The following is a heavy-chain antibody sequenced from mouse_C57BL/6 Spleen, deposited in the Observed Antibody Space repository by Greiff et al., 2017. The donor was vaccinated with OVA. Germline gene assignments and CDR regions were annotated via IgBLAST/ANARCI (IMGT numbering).Heavy chain of an antibody. CDR3: ARGDYDHWYFDV. Sequence: QVQLQQPGAELVKPGASVKMSCKASGYTFTSYWITWVKQRPGQGLEWIGDIYPGSGSTHYNEKFKSKATLTVDTSSSTAYMQLSSLTSEDSAVYYSARGDYDHWYFDVWGTGTTVTVSS. D-gene: IGHD2-4*01. V-gene: IGHV1-55*01. CDR2: IYPGSGST. J-gene: IGHJ1*03. CDR1: GYTFTSYW.